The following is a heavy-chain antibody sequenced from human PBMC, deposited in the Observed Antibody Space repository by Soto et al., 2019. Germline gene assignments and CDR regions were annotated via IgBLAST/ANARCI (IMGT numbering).Heavy chain of an antibody. CDR2: INAGNGNT. D-gene: IGHD2-2*02. CDR1: GYTFTSYA. J-gene: IGHJ6*02. CDR3: ARGVGYCSSTSCYTNYYYYGMDV. V-gene: IGHV1-3*01. Sequence: QVQLVQSGAEVKKPGASVKVSCKASGYTFTSYAMHWVRQAPGQRLEWMGWINAGNGNTKYSQKFQGRVTITRDTSASTAYMELSSLRSEDTAVYYCARGVGYCSSTSCYTNYYYYGMDVWGQGTTVTVSS.